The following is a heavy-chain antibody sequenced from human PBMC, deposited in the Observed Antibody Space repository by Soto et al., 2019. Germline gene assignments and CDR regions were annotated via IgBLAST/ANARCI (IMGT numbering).Heavy chain of an antibody. CDR1: GFTFSNAW. V-gene: IGHV3-15*07. D-gene: IGHD2-2*01. Sequence: PGGSLRLSCAAFGFTFSNAWINWVRQAPGKGLEWVGRIKSKTAGGTTDFAAPVKGRFAISRDDSKNMVYLQMNSLKTEDTALYYCTTDSYSTTIVIRFDYWGHGTLVTVS. CDR3: TTDSYSTTIVIRFDY. CDR2: IKSKTAGGTT. J-gene: IGHJ4*01.